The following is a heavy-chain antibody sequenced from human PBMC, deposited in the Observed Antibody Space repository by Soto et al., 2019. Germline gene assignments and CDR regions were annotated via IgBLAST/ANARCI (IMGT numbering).Heavy chain of an antibody. D-gene: IGHD2-8*01. CDR1: GFAFSRYA. J-gene: IGHJ4*02. CDR3: ARSRNGAVPDSINF. Sequence: QVHLVESGGGVVQPGGSLRLSCVASGFAFSRYAMHWVRQAPGQGLEWVAVISRGGSSKYYGDSVKGRFTVSRDNSDNPLYLSMTSLRPDDTAVFYCARSRNGAVPDSINFWGQGTLVTVSS. V-gene: IGHV3-30-3*01. CDR2: ISRGGSSK.